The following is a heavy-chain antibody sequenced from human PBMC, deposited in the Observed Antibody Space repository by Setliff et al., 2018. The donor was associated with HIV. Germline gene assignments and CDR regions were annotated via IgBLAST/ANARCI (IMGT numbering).Heavy chain of an antibody. J-gene: IGHJ4*02. CDR1: GGSISSYH. D-gene: IGHD1-26*01. V-gene: IGHV4-59*01. CDR2: VFYSGST. CDR3: AGGPGTTSIDY. Sequence: PSETLSLTCNVSGGSISSYHWNWVRQSPGKGLEWIGHVFYSGSTSYNPSLKSRVTISVDTSKNQFSLKLTSVTAADTAVYYCAGGPGTTSIDYWAQGTLVTVSS.